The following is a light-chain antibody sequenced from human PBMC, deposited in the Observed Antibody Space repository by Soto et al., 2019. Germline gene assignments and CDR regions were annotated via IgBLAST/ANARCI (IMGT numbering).Light chain of an antibody. CDR1: PGVCSF. Sequence: EIVVTPSPTPLSFSPGEKATLSFRANPGVCSFLAWYQQKPGQAPRLLIYDASNRATGIPARFSGSGSGTDFTLTISSLEPEDFAVYYCQQFGNSVPFIFGQGTRLEIK. J-gene: IGKJ2*01. CDR3: QQFGNSVPFI. V-gene: IGKV3-11*01. CDR2: DAS.